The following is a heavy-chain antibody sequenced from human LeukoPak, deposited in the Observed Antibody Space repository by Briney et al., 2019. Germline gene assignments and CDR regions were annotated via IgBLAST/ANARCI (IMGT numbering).Heavy chain of an antibody. CDR2: IWYDGSNK. CDR1: GFTFSSYC. V-gene: IGHV3-33*06. J-gene: IGHJ4*02. D-gene: IGHD5-18*01. Sequence: GGSLRLSCAASGFTFSSYCMHWVRQAPGKGLEWVAVIWYDGSNKYYADSVKGRFTISRDNSKNTLYLQMNSLRAEDTAVYYCAKDRYSHGMRLSYWGQGTLVTVSS. CDR3: AKDRYSHGMRLSY.